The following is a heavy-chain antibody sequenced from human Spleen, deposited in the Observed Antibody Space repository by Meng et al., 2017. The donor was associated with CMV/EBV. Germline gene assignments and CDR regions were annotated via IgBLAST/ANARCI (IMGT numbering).Heavy chain of an antibody. CDR3: ARSGAGNLLFKPLDY. Sequence: GGSLRLSCAASEFTFSNYAMSWVRQAPGRGLAWVSAITSSGGSTYYADSVKGRFTVSRDNSKNTLYLQMNSLRAEDTALYYCARSGAGNLLFKPLDYWGQGTLVTVSS. CDR1: EFTFSNYA. CDR2: ITSSGGST. V-gene: IGHV3-23*01. D-gene: IGHD3-3*01. J-gene: IGHJ4*02.